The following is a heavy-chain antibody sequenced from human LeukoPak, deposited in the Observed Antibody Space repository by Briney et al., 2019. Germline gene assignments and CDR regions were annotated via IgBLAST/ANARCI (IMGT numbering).Heavy chain of an antibody. Sequence: SETLSLTCTVSGGSISSGSYYWSWIRQPAGKGLEWIGRIYTSGSTNYNPSLKSRVTISVDTSKNQFSLKLSSVTAADTAVYYCARDRVGKYSSSSGLGYWGQGTLVTVSS. CDR1: GGSISSGSYY. CDR2: IYTSGST. CDR3: ARDRVGKYSSSSGLGY. J-gene: IGHJ4*02. V-gene: IGHV4-61*02. D-gene: IGHD6-6*01.